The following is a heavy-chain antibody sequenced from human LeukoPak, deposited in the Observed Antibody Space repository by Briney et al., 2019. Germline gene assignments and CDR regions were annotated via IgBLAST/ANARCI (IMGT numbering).Heavy chain of an antibody. D-gene: IGHD3-10*01. J-gene: IGHJ5*02. CDR3: ARARSSMVRGAHVANWFDP. CDR2: INHNGST. V-gene: IGHV4-34*01. CDR1: GCSFSGYY. Sequence: PSETLSLTCAAYGCSFSGYYLRWIRQPPGKGLEWMGEINHNGSTNYNPSLKKRLTTSVNTTNNNFSLKLSSVPPADTAVYYCARARSSMVRGAHVANWFDPWGQGTLVTVSS.